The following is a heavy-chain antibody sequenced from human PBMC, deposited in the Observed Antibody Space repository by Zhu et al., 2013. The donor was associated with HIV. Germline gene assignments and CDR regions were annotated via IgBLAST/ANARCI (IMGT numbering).Heavy chain of an antibody. Sequence: HVQLLQSGALVERPGASVKVACKASGYSFADFYIHWVRQTPGQGLEWLACINPKTGDTKSSDMFRDRVTVTTDTTITTVYIQIDRLTSGDTAIYYCARDLHLGVFTGYSTEAFDFWGQGTVVTVSS. CDR3: ARDLHLGVFTGYSTEAFDF. V-gene: IGHV1-2*02. J-gene: IGHJ4*01. D-gene: IGHD2-21*01. CDR2: INPKTGDT. CDR1: GYSFADFY.